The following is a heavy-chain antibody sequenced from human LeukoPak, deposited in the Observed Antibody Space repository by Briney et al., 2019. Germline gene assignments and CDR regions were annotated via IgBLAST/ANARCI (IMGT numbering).Heavy chain of an antibody. D-gene: IGHD6-13*01. CDR3: ARFIAAPYYFDY. CDR1: GFPFDEHA. Sequence: PGGSLRLSCAASGFPFDEHAMHWVRQGPGKGLEWVSSISSSSSYIYYADSVKGRFTISRDNAKNSLYLQMNSLRAEDTAVYYCARFIAAPYYFDYWGRGTLVTVSS. J-gene: IGHJ4*02. CDR2: ISSSSSYI. V-gene: IGHV3-21*01.